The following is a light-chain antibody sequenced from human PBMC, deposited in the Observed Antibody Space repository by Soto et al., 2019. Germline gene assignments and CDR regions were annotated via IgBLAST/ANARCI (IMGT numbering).Light chain of an antibody. CDR1: RGIYTH. J-gene: IGKJ3*01. CDR2: AAS. CDR3: QTDDKSPWT. Sequence: DIQMTQSPSSLSASVGDRVTITCRASRGIYTHLAWYQQKPGNAPKLLIYAASTLQSGVPSRFSASGSGTDFILTISALQSEYVGTDFCQTDDKSPWTFGPGTRVDV. V-gene: IGKV1-27*01.